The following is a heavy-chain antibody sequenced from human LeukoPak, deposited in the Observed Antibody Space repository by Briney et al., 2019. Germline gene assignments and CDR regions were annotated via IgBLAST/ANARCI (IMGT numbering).Heavy chain of an antibody. Sequence: ASVKVSCKASGYTFTSYYMHWVRQAPGQGLEWMGLINPTGGSTGYAQKFQGRVTMTRDMSTSTDYMELSSLRSEDTAVYHCARLLRGDYYDYWGQGTLVTVSS. J-gene: IGHJ4*02. CDR1: GYTFTSYY. V-gene: IGHV1-46*01. CDR3: ARLLRGDYYDY. CDR2: INPTGGST.